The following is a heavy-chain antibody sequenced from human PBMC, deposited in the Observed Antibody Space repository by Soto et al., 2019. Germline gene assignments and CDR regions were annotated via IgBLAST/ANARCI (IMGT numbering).Heavy chain of an antibody. CDR3: ARLGPRSYDDSSGYTKGGFAQ. V-gene: IGHV5-51*01. J-gene: IGHJ4*02. Sequence: GESLKISCKGSGYSFTSYWIGWVRQMPGKGLEWMGIIYPGDSDTRYSPSFQGQVTISADKSISTAYLQWSSLKASDTAMYYCARLGPRSYDDSSGYTKGGFAQWGKGNLVTVSS. CDR1: GYSFTSYW. D-gene: IGHD3-22*01. CDR2: IYPGDSDT.